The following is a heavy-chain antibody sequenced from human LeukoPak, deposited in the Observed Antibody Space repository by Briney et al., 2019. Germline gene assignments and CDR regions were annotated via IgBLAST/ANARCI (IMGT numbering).Heavy chain of an antibody. J-gene: IGHJ4*02. CDR1: GFTFSNYG. V-gene: IGHV3-30*18. Sequence: GGSLRLSCAASGFTFSNYGMHWVRQAPGKGPEWVAVISYDGSNKYYADSVKGRFTISRDNSKNTLYLQMNSLRTEDTAVYYCAKCRSGYDILTGYDYWGQGTLVTVSS. CDR3: AKCRSGYDILTGYDY. CDR2: ISYDGSNK. D-gene: IGHD3-9*01.